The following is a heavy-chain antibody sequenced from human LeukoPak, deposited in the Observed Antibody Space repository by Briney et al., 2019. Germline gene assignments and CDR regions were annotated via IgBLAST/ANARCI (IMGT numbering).Heavy chain of an antibody. CDR1: GFTFSSYS. CDR2: ISSSSSYI. V-gene: IGHV3-21*01. J-gene: IGHJ3*02. Sequence: GGSLRLSCAASGFTFSSYSMNWVRQAPGKGLEWVSSISSSSSYIYYADSVKGRFTISRDNAKNSLYLQMNSLGAEDTAVYYCARDGRDAFDIWGQGTVVTVSS. CDR3: ARDGRDAFDI.